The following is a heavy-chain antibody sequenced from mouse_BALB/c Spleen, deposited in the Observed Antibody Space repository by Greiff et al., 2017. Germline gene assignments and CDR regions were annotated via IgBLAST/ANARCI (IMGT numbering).Heavy chain of an antibody. CDR1: GFTFSSYG. D-gene: IGHD2-14*01. CDR2: INSNGGST. J-gene: IGHJ2*01. Sequence: EVHLVESGGGLVQPGGSRKLSCAASGFTFSSYGMSWVRQTPDKRLELVATINSNGGSTYYPDSVKGRFTISRDNAKNTLYLQMTSLRSEDTAMYYCARSYRYDGNYFDYWGQGTTLTVSS. V-gene: IGHV5-6-3*01. CDR3: ARSYRYDGNYFDY.